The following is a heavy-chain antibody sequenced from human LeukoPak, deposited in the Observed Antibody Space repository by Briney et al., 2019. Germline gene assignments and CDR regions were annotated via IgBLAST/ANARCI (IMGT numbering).Heavy chain of an antibody. CDR2: ISANNNNT. CDR3: ARALYHTFDY. Sequence: ASVKVSCKASGYSFTTYGVSWVRQAPGQGLEWMGWISANNNNTDNVQKLQGRVTMTTDTSTSTAYMELRSLRSDDTAVYYCARALYHTFDYWGQGTLVTVSS. CDR1: GYSFTTYG. D-gene: IGHD2-2*01. V-gene: IGHV1-18*01. J-gene: IGHJ4*02.